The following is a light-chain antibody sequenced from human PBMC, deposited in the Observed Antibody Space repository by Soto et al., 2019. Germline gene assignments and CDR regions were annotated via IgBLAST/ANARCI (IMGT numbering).Light chain of an antibody. V-gene: IGKV3D-15*01. CDR1: HSVDSN. CDR2: GAA. CDR3: QQYDSWPRT. Sequence: EVVMTQSPGTLSVSTGEGATLSCRASHSVDSNLAWYQQKPGQAPRLLMYGAATRPSGIPDRFSGSGSGTEFTLTISSLQSEDFAVYYCQQYDSWPRTFGGGTKVEIK. J-gene: IGKJ4*01.